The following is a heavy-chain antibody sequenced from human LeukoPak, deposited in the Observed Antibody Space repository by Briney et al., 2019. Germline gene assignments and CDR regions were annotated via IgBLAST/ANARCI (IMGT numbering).Heavy chain of an antibody. D-gene: IGHD3-10*01. CDR1: GFTLSSYA. V-gene: IGHV3-64*01. Sequence: PGGSLRLSCAASGFTLSSYAMHWVRQAPGKGLEYVSAISSNGGSTYYANSVKGRFTISRDNSKNTLYLQMGSLRAEDMAVYYCAKGERGSGSYYSLKYYFDYWGQGTLVTVSS. CDR3: AKGERGSGSYYSLKYYFDY. J-gene: IGHJ4*02. CDR2: ISSNGGST.